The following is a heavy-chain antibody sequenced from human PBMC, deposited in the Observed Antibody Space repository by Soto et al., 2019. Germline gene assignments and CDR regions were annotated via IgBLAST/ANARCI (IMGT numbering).Heavy chain of an antibody. J-gene: IGHJ4*02. V-gene: IGHV4-61*01. CDR2: IYYSGST. CDR1: GGSVSSGSYY. Sequence: SETLSLTCTVSGGSVSSGSYYWSWIRQPPGKGLEWIGYIYYSGSTNYNPSLKSRVTISVDTSKNQFSLKLSSVTAADTAVYYCARDRRRAGFDYWGQGTLVTVSS. CDR3: ARDRRRAGFDY.